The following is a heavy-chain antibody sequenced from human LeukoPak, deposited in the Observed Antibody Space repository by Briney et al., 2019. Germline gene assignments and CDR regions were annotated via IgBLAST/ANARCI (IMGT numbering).Heavy chain of an antibody. D-gene: IGHD3-10*01. V-gene: IGHV3-23*01. CDR2: ISGSGGST. CDR1: GFTFSSYA. J-gene: IGHJ4*02. CDR3: AKTPTYYYGSGSPKAVDY. Sequence: PGGSLRLSCAASGFTFSSYAMSWVRQAPGKGLEWVSAISGSGGSTYYADSVKGRFTISRDNSKNTLYLQMNSLRAEDTAVYYCAKTPTYYYGSGSPKAVDYWGQGTLVTVSS.